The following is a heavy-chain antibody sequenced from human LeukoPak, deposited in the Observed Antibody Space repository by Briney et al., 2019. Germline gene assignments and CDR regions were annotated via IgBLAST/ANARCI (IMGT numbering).Heavy chain of an antibody. CDR2: INPHSGDT. CDR1: GYTFSGFY. V-gene: IGHV1-2*02. Sequence: ASVKVSCKASGYTFSGFYIHWVRQAPGLGLEWMGWINPHSGDTNPAQKFQGRVTMTRDASVSTTYMEVSSLTSDDAAVYFCARVYSSSRPYLDFWGQGTLVTVSS. CDR3: ARVYSSSRPYLDF. J-gene: IGHJ4*02. D-gene: IGHD6-13*01.